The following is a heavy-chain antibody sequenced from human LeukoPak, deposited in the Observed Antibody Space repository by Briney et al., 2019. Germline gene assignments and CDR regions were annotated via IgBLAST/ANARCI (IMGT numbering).Heavy chain of an antibody. V-gene: IGHV3-23*01. CDR1: TFTFTNYA. Sequence: PGGSLRLSCTASTFTFTNYAMNWVRQAPGKGLEWVSTISGSGSITFYADSVKGRFTISRDNAKNSLYLQMNSLRAEDTAVYYCARVLDITGTIFDAFDIWGQGTMVTVSS. CDR3: ARVLDITGTIFDAFDI. J-gene: IGHJ3*02. D-gene: IGHD1-20*01. CDR2: ISGSGSIT.